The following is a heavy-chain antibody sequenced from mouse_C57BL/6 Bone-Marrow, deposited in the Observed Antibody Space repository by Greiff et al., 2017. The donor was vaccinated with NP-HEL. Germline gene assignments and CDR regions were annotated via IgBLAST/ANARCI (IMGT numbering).Heavy chain of an antibody. D-gene: IGHD2-2*01. CDR1: GFNIKDDY. CDR3: TTGLLWLRRGFAY. J-gene: IGHJ3*01. V-gene: IGHV14-4*01. Sequence: VQLQQSGAELVRPGASVKLSCTASGFNIKDDYMHWVKQRPEQGLEWIGWIDPENGDTEYASKFQGKATITADTSANTAYLQLRSLTSEDTAVYYCTTGLLWLRRGFAYWGQGTLVTVSA. CDR2: IDPENGDT.